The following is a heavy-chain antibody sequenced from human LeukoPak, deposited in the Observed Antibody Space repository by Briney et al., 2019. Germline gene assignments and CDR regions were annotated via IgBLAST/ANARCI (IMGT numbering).Heavy chain of an antibody. V-gene: IGHV3-7*03. CDR3: ARGPPPRYCSGGSCYSEMNYYYYGMDV. Sequence: ETLSLTCTVSGGSVSSGSYYWSWVRQAPGKGLEWVANIKQDGSEKYYVDSVKGRFTISRDNAKNSLYLQVNSLRAEDTAVYYCARGPPPRYCSGGSCYSEMNYYYYGMDVWGQGTTVTVSS. CDR2: IKQDGSEK. D-gene: IGHD2-15*01. J-gene: IGHJ6*02. CDR1: GGSVSSGSYY.